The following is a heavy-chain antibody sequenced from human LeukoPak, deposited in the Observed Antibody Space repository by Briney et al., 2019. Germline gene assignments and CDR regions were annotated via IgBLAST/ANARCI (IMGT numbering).Heavy chain of an antibody. CDR2: IHSSGST. D-gene: IGHD1-26*01. V-gene: IGHV4-59*01. CDR3: ARSLPGAIGAADL. J-gene: IGHJ4*02. Sequence: PSETLSLTCTVSGGSIISYYWSWLRQPPGQGLEWIAFIHSSGSTGYSPSLKSRVTISVDTSKNHFSLKVTSLTPAGTGVYYCARSLPGAIGAADLWGQGTLVTVSS. CDR1: GGSIISYY.